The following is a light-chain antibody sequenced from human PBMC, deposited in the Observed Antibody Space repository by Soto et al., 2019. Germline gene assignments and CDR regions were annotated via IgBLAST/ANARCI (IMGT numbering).Light chain of an antibody. CDR3: QQYGTSPRK. V-gene: IGKV3-20*01. Sequence: EIVLTQSPGTLSFSPGERATLSWRASQSVSSSYLAWYQQKPGQAPRLLIYGASSRATGIPDRFSGSGSGTDFTLTISRLEPEDFAVYYCQQYGTSPRKFGQGTKVDIK. CDR2: GAS. CDR1: QSVSSSY. J-gene: IGKJ1*01.